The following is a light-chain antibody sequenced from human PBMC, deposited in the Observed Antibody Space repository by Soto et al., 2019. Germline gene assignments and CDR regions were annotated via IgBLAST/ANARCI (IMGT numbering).Light chain of an antibody. CDR1: QTISIW. J-gene: IGKJ4*01. CDR2: KAS. V-gene: IGKV1-5*03. CDR3: QQYNTYPLT. Sequence: DIQMTQSPSTLSASVGDRVTITCRASQTISIWLAWYQQKPGKAPNLLIYKASSLESGVPSRFSGSRSRTEFTLTITSLQPDDFAPYYCQQYNTYPLTFGGGTKVEI.